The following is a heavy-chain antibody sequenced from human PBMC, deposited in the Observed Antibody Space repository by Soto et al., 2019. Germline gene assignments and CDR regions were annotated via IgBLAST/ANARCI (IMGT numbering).Heavy chain of an antibody. V-gene: IGHV4-59*08. J-gene: IGHJ5*02. D-gene: IGHD3-10*01. CDR3: ARQGLGVNWFDP. CDR1: GGSISSYY. CDR2: IYYSGST. Sequence: SETLSLTCTVSGGSISSYYWSWIRQPPGKGLEWIGYIYYSGSTTYNPSLKSRVTISVDTSKTQFSLKLSSVTAADTAVYYCARQGLGVNWFDPWGQGTLVTVSS.